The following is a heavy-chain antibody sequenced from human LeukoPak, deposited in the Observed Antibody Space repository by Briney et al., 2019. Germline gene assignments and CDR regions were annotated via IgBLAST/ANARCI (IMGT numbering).Heavy chain of an antibody. CDR1: GGTFISYA. V-gene: IGHV1-69*13. J-gene: IGHJ4*02. D-gene: IGHD2-2*01. CDR2: IIPIFGTA. CDR3: ARSVVPAAHASFDY. Sequence: ASVKVSCKASGGTFISYAISWVRQAPGQGLEWMGGIIPIFGTASYAQKFQGRVTITADESTSTAYMELSSLRSEDTAVYYCARSVVPAAHASFDYWGQGTLVTVSS.